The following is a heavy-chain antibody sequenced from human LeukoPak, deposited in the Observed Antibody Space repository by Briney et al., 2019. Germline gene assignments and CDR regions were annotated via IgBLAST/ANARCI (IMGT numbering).Heavy chain of an antibody. D-gene: IGHD2/OR15-2a*01. CDR3: VSFYETY. CDR2: INSDGSWT. Sequence: PGGSLRLSCAASGNYWMHWVRQAPGKGLVWVSHINSDGSWTSYADSVKGRFTISKDNAKNTVYPQMNNLRAEDTAVYYCVSFYETYWGRGTPVTVSS. J-gene: IGHJ4*02. CDR1: GNYW. V-gene: IGHV3-74*01.